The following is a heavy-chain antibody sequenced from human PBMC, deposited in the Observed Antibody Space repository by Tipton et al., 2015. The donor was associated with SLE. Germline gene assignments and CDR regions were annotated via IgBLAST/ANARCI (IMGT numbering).Heavy chain of an antibody. J-gene: IGHJ6*02. CDR3: ARERDAYYDYVWGSYRYYYYGMDV. D-gene: IGHD3-16*02. CDR2: IYFTGST. CDR1: GYSISSSHY. Sequence: TLSLTCAVSGYSISSSHYWSWIRQPPGKGLEWIGYIYFTGSTNYNPSLKSRVTISVDMSKNQFPLKLTSVTAADTAVYYCARERDAYYDYVWGSYRYYYYGMDVWGQGTTVTVSS. V-gene: IGHV4-59*11.